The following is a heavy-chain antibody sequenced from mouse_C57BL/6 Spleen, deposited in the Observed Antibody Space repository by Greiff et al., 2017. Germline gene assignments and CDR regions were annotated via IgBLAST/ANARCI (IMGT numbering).Heavy chain of an antibody. D-gene: IGHD4-1*01. V-gene: IGHV1-81*01. CDR3: AQSWGSEVDY. Sequence: QVHVKQSGAELARPGASVKLSCKASGYTFTSYGISWVKQRPGQGLEWIGEIYPRSGNTYYNEKFKGKATLTADKSSSTAYMELRSLTSEDSAVYFCAQSWGSEVDYWGQGTSVTVSS. J-gene: IGHJ4*01. CDR2: IYPRSGNT. CDR1: GYTFTSYG.